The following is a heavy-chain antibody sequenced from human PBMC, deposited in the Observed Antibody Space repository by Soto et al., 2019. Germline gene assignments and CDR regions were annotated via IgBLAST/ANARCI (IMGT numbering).Heavy chain of an antibody. Sequence: HVQLVQSGAEVKKPGASVKVSCKASGYTFTSYGISWVRQAPGQGLEWMGWISTYNGNTNYAQKLQGRVTMTTDTTTSTADREVRSLRSDDTAVYYCARDPPRRYSYGQGLYYWGQGTLGTVSS. CDR2: ISTYNGNT. CDR3: ARDPPRRYSYGQGLYY. J-gene: IGHJ4*02. CDR1: GYTFTSYG. V-gene: IGHV1-18*04. D-gene: IGHD5-18*01.